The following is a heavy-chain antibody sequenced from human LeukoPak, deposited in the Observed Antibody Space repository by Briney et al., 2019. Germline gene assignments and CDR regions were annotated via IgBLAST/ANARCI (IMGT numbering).Heavy chain of an antibody. D-gene: IGHD5-18*01. Sequence: SQTLSLTCAISGDSVSSNSATWNWIRQSPSRGLEWLGRTYYRSKWYNDYAESVKSRITINPDTSKNQFSLQLNPVTPEDTAVYFCARDLAGDGGYSYGMVDYWGQGTLVTVSS. J-gene: IGHJ4*02. CDR2: TYYRSKWYN. V-gene: IGHV6-1*01. CDR3: ARDLAGDGGYSYGMVDY. CDR1: GDSVSSNSAT.